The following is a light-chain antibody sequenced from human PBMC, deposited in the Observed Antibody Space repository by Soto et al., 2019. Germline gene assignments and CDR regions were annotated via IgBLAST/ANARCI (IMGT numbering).Light chain of an antibody. V-gene: IGKV3-15*01. CDR1: QGVTTN. CDR3: QQYNNWPFS. Sequence: EIGLTQSAATLSVSPGERATLSCRAGQGVTTNFAWYQQKSGQSPRLLIYDVSIRATGVPARFSGTGSETDFTLTISGLQSEDSAVYFCQQYNNWPFSFGQGTRLEIK. CDR2: DVS. J-gene: IGKJ5*01.